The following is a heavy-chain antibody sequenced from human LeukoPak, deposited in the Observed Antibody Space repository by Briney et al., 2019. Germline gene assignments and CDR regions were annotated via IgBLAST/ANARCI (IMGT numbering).Heavy chain of an antibody. J-gene: IGHJ4*02. D-gene: IGHD6-13*01. CDR3: ATGPRRYSSSWSDY. Sequence: ASVKVSCKVSGYTLTELSMHWVRQAPGKGLEWMGGFDPEDGETIYAQKFQGRVTMTEDTSTDTAYMELSSLRPEDTAVYYCATGPRRYSSSWSDYWGQGTLVTVSS. V-gene: IGHV1-24*01. CDR2: FDPEDGET. CDR1: GYTLTELS.